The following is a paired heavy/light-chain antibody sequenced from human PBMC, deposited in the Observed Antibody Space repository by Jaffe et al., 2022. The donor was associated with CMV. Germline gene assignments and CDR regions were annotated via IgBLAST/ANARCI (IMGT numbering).Heavy chain of an antibody. J-gene: IGHJ3*02. CDR3: GRPSTTAHAFDI. Sequence: EVQLVQSGAEVKKPGESLKISCKDSGYSFTNYWIGWVRQMPGKGLEWMGIIHPGDSDTRYSPSFQGHVTISADKSISTAYVQWSSLKASDTAIYYCGRPSTTAHAFDIWGQGTMVTVSS. D-gene: IGHD4-17*01. V-gene: IGHV5-51*01. CDR2: IHPGDSDT. CDR1: GYSFTNYW.
Light chain of an antibody. CDR1: QSVNSN. Sequence: EIVMTQSPGTLSVSPGERATLSCRASQSVNSNLAWHQRKPGQAPRLLIYGASTRATGIPARFSGSGSGTEFTLTISSLQSEDFALYYCQQYNTWPWTFGQGTKVEIK. CDR2: GAS. J-gene: IGKJ1*01. V-gene: IGKV3-15*01. CDR3: QQYNTWPWT.